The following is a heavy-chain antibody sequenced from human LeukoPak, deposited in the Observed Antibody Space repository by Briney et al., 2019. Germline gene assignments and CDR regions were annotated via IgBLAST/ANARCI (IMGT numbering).Heavy chain of an antibody. Sequence: PGGSLRLSCAASGFTFSDFYMSWIRQAPGKGLEWVSYISSSGSTIHYADSVKGRFTISRDNAKNSLYLQMNSLRAEDTAVYYCAKRSLTGVFDYWGQGTLVTASS. CDR3: AKRSLTGVFDY. CDR1: GFTFSDFY. CDR2: ISSSGSTI. V-gene: IGHV3-11*01. D-gene: IGHD3-10*01. J-gene: IGHJ4*02.